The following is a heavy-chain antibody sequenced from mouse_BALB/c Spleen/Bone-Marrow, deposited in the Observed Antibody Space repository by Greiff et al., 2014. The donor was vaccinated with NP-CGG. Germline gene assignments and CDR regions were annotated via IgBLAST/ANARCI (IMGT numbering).Heavy chain of an antibody. V-gene: IGHV14-3*02. D-gene: IGHD2-3*01. CDR1: GFNIKDTF. CDR3: AHDAPFTY. CDR2: IDPASGNT. J-gene: IGHJ3*01. Sequence: EVQLVESGADLVKPGASVKLSCTTSGFNIKDTFMHWVKQRPEQDLEWIGRIDPASGNTKYDPKFQGKATITADTSSNKVSLQLSGLTSEDTAVYYCAHDAPFTYWGQGTLVTVSA.